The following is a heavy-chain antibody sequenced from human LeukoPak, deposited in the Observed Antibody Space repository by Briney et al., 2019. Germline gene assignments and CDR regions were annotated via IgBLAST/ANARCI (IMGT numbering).Heavy chain of an antibody. CDR2: ISGSGGST. CDR3: AKGGAVSSKSITMVRGTRRYYYYMDV. J-gene: IGHJ6*03. Sequence: GGTLRLSCAASGFTFSSYGMNWVRLAPGQGLEWIPSISGSGGSTYHADSVKGRFTISRDNSKNTLYLQMNSLRADDTAVYYCAKGGAVSSKSITMVRGTRRYYYYMDVWGKGTTVTVSS. V-gene: IGHV3-23*01. CDR1: GFTFSSYG. D-gene: IGHD3-10*01.